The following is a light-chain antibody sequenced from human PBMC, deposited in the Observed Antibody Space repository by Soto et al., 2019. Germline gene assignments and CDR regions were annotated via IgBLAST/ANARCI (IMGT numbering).Light chain of an antibody. CDR2: LGS. V-gene: IGKV2-28*01. CDR1: QSLLHSNGYNY. CDR3: MQALQTSFT. Sequence: VMTQSPLSLPATPGEPASISCRSSQSLLHSNGYNYLDWYLQKPGQSPQLLIYLGSNRASGVPDRFSGSGSGTDFTLKISRVEAEDVGVYYCMQALQTSFTFGPGTKVDIK. J-gene: IGKJ3*01.